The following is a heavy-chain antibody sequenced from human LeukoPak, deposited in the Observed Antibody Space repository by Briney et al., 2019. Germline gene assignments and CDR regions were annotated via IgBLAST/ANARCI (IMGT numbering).Heavy chain of an antibody. J-gene: IGHJ5*02. CDR1: GGTFSSYA. D-gene: IGHD6-6*01. CDR3: ARVPYSGSSGPWFDP. CDR2: IIPIFGTA. V-gene: IGHV1-69*05. Sequence: GASVKVSCKASGGTFSSYAISWVRQAPGQGLEWMGGIIPIFGTANYAQKFQGRVTITTDESTSTAYMELSSLRSEDTAVYYCARVPYSGSSGPWFDPWGQGTLVTVSS.